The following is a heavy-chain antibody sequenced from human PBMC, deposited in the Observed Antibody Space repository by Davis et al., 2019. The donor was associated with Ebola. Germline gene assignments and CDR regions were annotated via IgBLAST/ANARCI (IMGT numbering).Heavy chain of an antibody. Sequence: SETLSLTCSVSGGSVGSDYWSWIRQPPGKGLEWIGEINHSGSTNYNPSLKSRVTISVDTSKNQFSLKLNSVTTADTAVYYCASSRDNSGFYWFFDLWGRGTLVTVSS. D-gene: IGHD3-22*01. V-gene: IGHV4-34*01. J-gene: IGHJ2*01. CDR3: ASSRDNSGFYWFFDL. CDR2: INHSGST. CDR1: GGSVGSDY.